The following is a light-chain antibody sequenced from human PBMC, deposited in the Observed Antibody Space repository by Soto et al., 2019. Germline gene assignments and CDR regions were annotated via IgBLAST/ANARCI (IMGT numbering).Light chain of an antibody. J-gene: IGKJ1*01. Sequence: EIVLTQSPATLSLSPGERVTLSCRASQSVSTHLAWYQQKIGQAPRLLIYGASNRATGIPDRFSGSGSGTDFTLTISRLEPEDFAVYYCQQYGSSGTFGQGTKGDNK. CDR2: GAS. V-gene: IGKV3-20*01. CDR3: QQYGSSGT. CDR1: QSVSTH.